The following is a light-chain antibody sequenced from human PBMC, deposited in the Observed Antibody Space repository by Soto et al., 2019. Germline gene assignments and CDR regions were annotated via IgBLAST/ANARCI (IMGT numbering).Light chain of an antibody. V-gene: IGKV3-11*01. CDR2: EAS. CDR1: QSVSDY. CDR3: HQRNNWPWT. J-gene: IGKJ1*01. Sequence: EVVLTQSPATLSLSPGERATLSCRASQSVSDYTAWFQQKPGQPPRLVIYEASNRATGIPDRFSGSGSGTDFTLTISSLDPEDFAFYYCHQRNNWPWTFGQGTKVEIK.